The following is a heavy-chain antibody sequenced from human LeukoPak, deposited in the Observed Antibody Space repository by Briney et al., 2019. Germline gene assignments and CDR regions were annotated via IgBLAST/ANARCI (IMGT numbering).Heavy chain of an antibody. D-gene: IGHD6-13*01. J-gene: IGHJ6*02. Sequence: AGGSLRLSCAASGFTVSSNYMSWVRQAPGKGLEWVSVIYSGGSTYYADSVKGRFTISRDNSKNTLYLQMNSLRAEDTAVYYCAKDDGGGSSWYLYYYYYYGMDVWGQGTTVTVSS. CDR1: GFTVSSNY. CDR3: AKDDGGGSSWYLYYYYYYGMDV. V-gene: IGHV3-66*01. CDR2: IYSGGST.